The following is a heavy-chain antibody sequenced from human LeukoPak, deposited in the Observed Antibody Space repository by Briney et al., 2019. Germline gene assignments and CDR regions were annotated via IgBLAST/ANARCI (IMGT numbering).Heavy chain of an antibody. D-gene: IGHD3-10*01. CDR1: GGSISSYY. CDR2: LFYSGST. Sequence: PSETLSLTCTVSGGSISSYYWIWLRQPPGKGREWLAYLFYSGSTDYNPSLESRVTISVDTSKNQFSLKLRSVTAADTAVYYCATVAVIRGVTYFDYWGQGTLVTVSS. CDR3: ATVAVIRGVTYFDY. V-gene: IGHV4-59*01. J-gene: IGHJ4*02.